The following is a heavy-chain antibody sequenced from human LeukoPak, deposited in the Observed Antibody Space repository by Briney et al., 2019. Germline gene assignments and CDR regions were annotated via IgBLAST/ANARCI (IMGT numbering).Heavy chain of an antibody. CDR1: GFSFSDYS. CDR2: ISTSGSSI. V-gene: IGHV3-11*04. D-gene: IGHD2-15*01. Sequence: PGGSRRLSCAASGFSFSDYSLSWIRQAPGKGLEWVSDISTSGSSIYYVDSVKGRFTISRDNAKNSLYLQMNGLRAEDTAVYYCARTDSIVEVAARWFDPWGQGTLVSVSS. CDR3: ARTDSIVEVAARWFDP. J-gene: IGHJ5*02.